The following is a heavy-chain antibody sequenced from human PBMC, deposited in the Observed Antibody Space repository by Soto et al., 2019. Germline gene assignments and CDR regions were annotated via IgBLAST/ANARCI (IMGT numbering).Heavy chain of an antibody. Sequence: GGSLRLSCAASGFTFSSYAMSWVRQAPGKGLEWVSAISGSGGSTYYADSVKGRFTISRDNSKNTLYLQMNSLRAEDTAVYYCAKDPSGDFWSGYLLDYWGQGTLVTVSS. D-gene: IGHD3-3*01. CDR1: GFTFSSYA. CDR2: ISGSGGST. V-gene: IGHV3-23*01. CDR3: AKDPSGDFWSGYLLDY. J-gene: IGHJ4*02.